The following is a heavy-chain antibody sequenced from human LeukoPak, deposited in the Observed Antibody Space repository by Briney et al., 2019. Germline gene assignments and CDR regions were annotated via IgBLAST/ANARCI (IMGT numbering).Heavy chain of an antibody. CDR2: ISGSGGST. D-gene: IGHD1-26*01. V-gene: IGHV3-23*01. CDR3: AKAPSRNSGSYYFDY. Sequence: GGSLRLSXAASGFTFSSYAMSWVRQAPGKGLEWVSAISGSGGSTYYADSVKGRFTISRDNSKNTLYLQMNSLRAEDTAVYYCAKAPSRNSGSYYFDYWGQGTLVTVSS. J-gene: IGHJ4*02. CDR1: GFTFSSYA.